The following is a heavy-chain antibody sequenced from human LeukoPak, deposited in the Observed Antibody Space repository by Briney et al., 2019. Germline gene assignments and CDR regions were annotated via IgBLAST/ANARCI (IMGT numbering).Heavy chain of an antibody. D-gene: IGHD3-22*01. CDR2: ISSNGGST. V-gene: IGHV3-64*01. J-gene: IGHJ4*02. CDR3: ARVDYDSSGYPDY. CDR1: GFTFNSYG. Sequence: GGSLRLSCAASGFTFNSYGMHWVRQAPGKGLEYVSAISSNGGSTYYANSVKGRFTISRDNSKNTLYLQMGSLRAEDMAVYYCARVDYDSSGYPDYWGQGTLVTVSS.